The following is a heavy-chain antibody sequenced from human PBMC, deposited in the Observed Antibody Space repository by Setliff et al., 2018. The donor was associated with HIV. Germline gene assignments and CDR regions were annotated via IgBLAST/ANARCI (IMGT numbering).Heavy chain of an antibody. V-gene: IGHV3-23*01. CDR3: ARDPHPNGGSEDAFDI. D-gene: IGHD7-27*01. Sequence: GGSLRLSCAASGFTFSTYAMDWVRQAPGKGLEWVSTISGSGGTTYYADSVKGRFTVSRDNSKNTLYLQMNSLRVEDTAVYYCARDPHPNGGSEDAFDIWGQGTMVTVSS. CDR1: GFTFSTYA. J-gene: IGHJ3*02. CDR2: ISGSGGTT.